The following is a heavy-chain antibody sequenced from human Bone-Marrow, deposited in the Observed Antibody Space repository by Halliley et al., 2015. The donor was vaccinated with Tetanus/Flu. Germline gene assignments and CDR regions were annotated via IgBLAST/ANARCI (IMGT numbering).Heavy chain of an antibody. CDR1: GFSFSDYT. D-gene: IGHD6-19*01. J-gene: IGHJ6*02. V-gene: IGHV3-21*01. CDR2: ISSGSSYI. CDR3: ARVKTPEGGWHYYYGLDV. Sequence: SLRLSCAASGFSFSDYTMNWVRQAPGKGLEWVSSISSGSSYIYYADSVKGRFTISRDKAKNSLYLQINSLRADDTAVYYCARVKTPEGGWHYYYGLDVWGQGTTVTVSS.